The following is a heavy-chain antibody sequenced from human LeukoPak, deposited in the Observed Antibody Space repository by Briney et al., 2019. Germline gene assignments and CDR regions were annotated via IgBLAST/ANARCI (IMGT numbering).Heavy chain of an antibody. CDR2: IIPIFGTA. V-gene: IGHV1-69*05. CDR3: ARTAWYGSGSYLDY. J-gene: IGHJ4*02. Sequence: SVKVSCKASGGTFSSYAISWVRQAPGQGLGWMGGIIPIFGTANYAQKFQGRVTITTDESTSTAYMELSSLRSEDTAVYYCARTAWYGSGSYLDYWGQGTLVTVSS. D-gene: IGHD3-10*01. CDR1: GGTFSSYA.